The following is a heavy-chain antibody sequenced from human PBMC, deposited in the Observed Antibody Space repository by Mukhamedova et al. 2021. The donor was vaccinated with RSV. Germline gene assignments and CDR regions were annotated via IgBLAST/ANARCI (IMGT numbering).Heavy chain of an antibody. Sequence: QSTWGGLEWVSAIVGNGGRTYYADSVKGRFTISRDNSKNTLSLQMNSLRAEDTAVYYCAKNLYGGLDYWCQGTLVTVSS. J-gene: IGHJ4*02. D-gene: IGHD4-23*01. CDR3: AKNLYGGLDY. CDR2: IVGNGGRT. V-gene: IGHV3-23*01.